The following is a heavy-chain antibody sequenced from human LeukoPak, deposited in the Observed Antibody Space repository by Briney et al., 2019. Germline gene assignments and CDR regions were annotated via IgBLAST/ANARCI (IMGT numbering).Heavy chain of an antibody. CDR2: ITPIFGTA. V-gene: IGHV1-69*13. CDR3: ASSYWGHDAFDI. D-gene: IGHD7-27*01. CDR1: GGTFSSYA. Sequence: EASVKVSCTASGGTFSSYAISWVRQAPGQGLEWMGGITPIFGTANYAQKFQGRVTITADESTSTAYMELSSLRSEDTAVYYCASSYWGHDAFDIWGQGTMVTVSS. J-gene: IGHJ3*02.